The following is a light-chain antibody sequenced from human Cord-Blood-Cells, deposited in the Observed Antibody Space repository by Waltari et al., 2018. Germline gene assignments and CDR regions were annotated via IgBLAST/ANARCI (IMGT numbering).Light chain of an antibody. Sequence: QSALTQPASVSGSPGQSITISCPGTSSDVGSYNLVPWYPQHPAKAPKLMIYEVSKRPSGVSKRFSGSKSGNTASLTISGLQAEDEADYYCCSYAGSSTYVFGTGTKVTVL. J-gene: IGLJ1*01. CDR3: CSYAGSSTYV. CDR2: EVS. V-gene: IGLV2-23*02. CDR1: SSDVGSYNL.